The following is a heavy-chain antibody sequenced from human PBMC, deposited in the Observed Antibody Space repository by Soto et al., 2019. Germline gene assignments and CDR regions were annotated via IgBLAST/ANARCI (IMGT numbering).Heavy chain of an antibody. J-gene: IGHJ4*02. D-gene: IGHD2-15*01. CDR2: IYYSGST. V-gene: IGHV4-61*01. CDR1: GGSVSSGSYY. Sequence: ETLSLTCTVSGGSVSSGSYYWSWIRQPPGKGLEWIGYIYYSGSTNYNPSLKSRVTISVDTSKNQFSLKLSSVTAADTAVYYCAREGGSSPFDYWGQGTLVTVSS. CDR3: AREGGSSPFDY.